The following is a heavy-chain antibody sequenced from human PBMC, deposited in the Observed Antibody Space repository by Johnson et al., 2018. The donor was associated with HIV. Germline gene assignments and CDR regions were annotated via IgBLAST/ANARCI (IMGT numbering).Heavy chain of an antibody. J-gene: IGHJ3*02. V-gene: IGHV3-30*04. D-gene: IGHD6-13*01. Sequence: QVQLVESGGGVVQPGRSLRLSCAASRFTFSSYAMHWVRQAPGKGLEWVAVISYDGSNKYYADSVKGRFTISRDNSKNTLYLQMNSLRAEDTAVYYCARGLAADAFDIWGQGTMVTVSS. CDR2: ISYDGSNK. CDR3: ARGLAADAFDI. CDR1: RFTFSSYA.